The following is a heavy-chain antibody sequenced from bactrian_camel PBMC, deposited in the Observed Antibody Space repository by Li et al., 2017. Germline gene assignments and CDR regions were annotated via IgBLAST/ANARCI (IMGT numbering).Heavy chain of an antibody. Sequence: HVQLVESGGGSVQAGGSLRLSCAVAGYTSRSNCLGWFRRTDEQEREGLAAIVIRDGRTNYAESVKGRFTISADNAKDTLYLQMNSLKTEDTATFYCGGLGNGGYCDPAQFVRYLFTAWGQGTQVTVS. V-gene: IGHV3S1*01. J-gene: IGHJ6*01. CDR3: GGLGNGGYCDPAQFVRYLFTA. D-gene: IGHD3*01. CDR2: IVIRDGRT. CDR1: GYTSRSNC.